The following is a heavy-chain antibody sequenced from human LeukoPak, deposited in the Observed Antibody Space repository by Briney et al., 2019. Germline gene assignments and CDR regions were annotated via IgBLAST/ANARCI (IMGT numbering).Heavy chain of an antibody. D-gene: IGHD2-2*01. Sequence: GGSLRLSCAATGFNFSNYAMHWVRQAPGKGLEWVAVISFDATNKYYADSVQGRLTISRDNSKNTLYLQMNSLRAEDTAVYYCARDIVVVPAASIGFDYWGQGTLVTVSS. V-gene: IGHV3-30*04. CDR1: GFNFSNYA. J-gene: IGHJ4*02. CDR2: ISFDATNK. CDR3: ARDIVVVPAASIGFDY.